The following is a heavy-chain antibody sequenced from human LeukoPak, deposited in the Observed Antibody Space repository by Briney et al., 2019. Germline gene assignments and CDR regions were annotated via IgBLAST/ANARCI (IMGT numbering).Heavy chain of an antibody. CDR1: GFTFSSYW. J-gene: IGHJ4*02. Sequence: GGSLRLSRAASGFTFSSYWMHWVRQAPGKGLVWVSRINTDGGFTRYADSVQGRFIISRDTAKNTLFLQMNNLRAEDTAVYYCAREAKVGGALQYWGQGILVTVSS. CDR3: AREAKVGGALQY. D-gene: IGHD1-26*01. V-gene: IGHV3-74*01. CDR2: INTDGGFT.